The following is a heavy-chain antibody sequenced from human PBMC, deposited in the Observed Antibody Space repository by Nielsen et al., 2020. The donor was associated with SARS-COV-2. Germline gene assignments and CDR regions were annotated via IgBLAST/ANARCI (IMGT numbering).Heavy chain of an antibody. CDR2: ISSSSSYI. Sequence: GGSLRLSCAASGFTFTTYTMNWVRQAPGKGLEWVSAISSSSSYIYHADAVKGRLTISRDNAKNSLFLQMDSLRAEDTAVYYCARRWFGSGSDREAFDVWGRGTMVTVSS. CDR3: ARRWFGSGSDREAFDV. V-gene: IGHV3-21*01. J-gene: IGHJ3*01. D-gene: IGHD3-10*01. CDR1: GFTFTTYT.